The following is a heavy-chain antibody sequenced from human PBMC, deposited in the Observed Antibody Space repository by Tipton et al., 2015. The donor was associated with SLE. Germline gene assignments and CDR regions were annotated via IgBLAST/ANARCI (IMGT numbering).Heavy chain of an antibody. D-gene: IGHD3-10*01. V-gene: IGHV4-59*01. Sequence: TLSLTCTVSGGSISSYYWSWIRQPPGKGLEWIGYIYYSGSTNYNPSLKSRVTISVDTSKNQFSLKPSSVTAADTAVYYCARGHRVRGDPYFDYWGQGTLVTVSS. CDR1: GGSISSYY. CDR3: ARGHRVRGDPYFDY. CDR2: IYYSGST. J-gene: IGHJ4*02.